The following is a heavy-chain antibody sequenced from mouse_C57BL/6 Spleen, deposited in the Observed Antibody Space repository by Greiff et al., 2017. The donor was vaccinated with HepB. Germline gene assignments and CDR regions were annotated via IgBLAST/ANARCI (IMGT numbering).Heavy chain of an antibody. CDR1: GFHFSDYR. J-gene: IGHJ2*01. Sequence: EVLAVESGGGLVKPGGSLKLSCAASGFHFSDYRMHWVRQALEKGLEWVAYMSSGSSTIYYADTVKGRFTISRDNAKNTLFLQMTSLRSEDTAMYYCARGGYYAGNFDDWGQGTTLTVSS. CDR2: MSSGSSTI. CDR3: ARGGYYAGNFDD. D-gene: IGHD2-3*01. V-gene: IGHV5-17*01.